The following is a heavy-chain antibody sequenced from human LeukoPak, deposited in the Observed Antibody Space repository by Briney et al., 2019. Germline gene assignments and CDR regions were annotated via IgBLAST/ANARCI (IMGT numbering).Heavy chain of an antibody. Sequence: GASVKVSCKASGYTFTGYDMHWVRQAPGQGLEWMGWINPNSGGTKYAEKAQGSVTMTRDTSISTAYMELSRLRSDDTAVYYCARRGIDGAFEIGGQGTMVTVSS. CDR1: GYTFTGYD. J-gene: IGHJ3*02. V-gene: IGHV1-2*02. D-gene: IGHD3-10*01. CDR2: INPNSGGT. CDR3: ARRGIDGAFEI.